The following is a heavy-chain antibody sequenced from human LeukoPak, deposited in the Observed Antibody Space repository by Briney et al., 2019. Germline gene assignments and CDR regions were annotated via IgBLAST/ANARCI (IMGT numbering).Heavy chain of an antibody. V-gene: IGHV3-30-3*01. CDR2: ISYDGTNI. CDR3: ARDSSDFDY. Sequence: AGGSLRLSCAASGFTFSSFAMQWVRQAPGEGLEWVAFISYDGTNIYYADSVKGRFTVSRGNSKNTLFLQMNSLRREDTAVYCCARDSSDFDYWGQGTLVTVSS. J-gene: IGHJ4*02. D-gene: IGHD3-22*01. CDR1: GFTFSSFA.